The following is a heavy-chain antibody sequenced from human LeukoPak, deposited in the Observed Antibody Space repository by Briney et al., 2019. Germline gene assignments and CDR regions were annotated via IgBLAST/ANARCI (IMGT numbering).Heavy chain of an antibody. V-gene: IGHV1-46*01. CDR2: INPSGGST. D-gene: IGHD3-3*01. J-gene: IGHJ5*02. CDR3: ARGRVVFGVAYRFDP. CDR1: GYTFTSYY. Sequence: ASVKVSCKASGYTFTSYYMHWVRQAPGQGLEWMGIINPSGGSTSYAQKFQGRVTMTRDTSTSTVYMELSSLRSEDTAVYYCARGRVVFGVAYRFDPWGQGTLVTVSS.